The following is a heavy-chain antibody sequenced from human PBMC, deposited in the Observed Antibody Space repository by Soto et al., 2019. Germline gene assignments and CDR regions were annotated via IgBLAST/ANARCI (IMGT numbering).Heavy chain of an antibody. CDR2: IYTSGST. CDR1: GTSVSNYY. V-gene: IGHV4-4*07. D-gene: IGHD5-18*01. Sequence: SETLSLTCSVSGTSVSNYYWGWIRQPAGKGLEHIGRIYTSGSTSYNPSLKSRVTMSMDTSQTQIYLNLTSVTAADTAVYYCARGGIQLSYAFDYWGQGILVTVSS. CDR3: ARGGIQLSYAFDY. J-gene: IGHJ4*02.